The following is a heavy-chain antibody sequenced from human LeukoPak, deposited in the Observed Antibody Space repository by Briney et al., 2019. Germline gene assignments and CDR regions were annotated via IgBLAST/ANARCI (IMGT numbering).Heavy chain of an antibody. J-gene: IGHJ4*02. CDR1: GFTFSSYW. CDR3: ARDGLIVVAGNYFDY. V-gene: IGHV3-74*01. CDR2: INSVGSST. Sequence: GGSLRISCAASGFTFSSYWMHWVRQAPGKGLVWVSRINSVGSSTSYADSVKGRFTISRDNAKNTLYLQMNSLRAEDTAVYYCARDGLIVVAGNYFDYWGQGTLVTVSS. D-gene: IGHD2-15*01.